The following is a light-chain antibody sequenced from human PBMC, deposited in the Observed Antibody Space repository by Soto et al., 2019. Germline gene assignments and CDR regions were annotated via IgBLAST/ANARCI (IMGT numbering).Light chain of an antibody. CDR3: QQYNNWLPYT. J-gene: IGKJ2*01. Sequence: EIVMTQPPATLSVSPGERATLSCRASQSVSSNLAWYQQKPGQAPRLLLYGASTRATGIPARFSGSGSGTEFTLTISSLQSEDFAVYYCQQYNNWLPYTFGQGTKLEIK. CDR2: GAS. CDR1: QSVSSN. V-gene: IGKV3-15*01.